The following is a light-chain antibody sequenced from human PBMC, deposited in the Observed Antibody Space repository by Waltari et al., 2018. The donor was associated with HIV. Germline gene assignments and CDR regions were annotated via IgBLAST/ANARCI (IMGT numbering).Light chain of an antibody. Sequence: DIQMTQSPSSLSASVGDRVTITCRASQSIEYYLNWYQQKPGKAPKLLIAATSILQSGVPSRFRGSGSGTDFTLTIDSLQPEDFAIYYCQQSYSTTITFGQGTRLGIK. CDR2: ATS. J-gene: IGKJ5*01. CDR1: QSIEYY. V-gene: IGKV1-39*01. CDR3: QQSYSTTIT.